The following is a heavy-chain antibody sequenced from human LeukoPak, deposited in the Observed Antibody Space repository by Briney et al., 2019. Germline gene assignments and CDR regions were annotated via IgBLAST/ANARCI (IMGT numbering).Heavy chain of an antibody. Sequence: PSETLSLTCTVPGDSFSSSGYYWGWIRQPPGKGLEWIGSIYYSGSTYYNPSLKSRVTISVDTSKNQFSLKLTSVTAADTAVYYCASLSPAAAGRNYWDQGTLVTVSS. D-gene: IGHD6-13*01. J-gene: IGHJ4*02. CDR1: GDSFSSSGYY. V-gene: IGHV4-39*01. CDR3: ASLSPAAAGRNY. CDR2: IYYSGST.